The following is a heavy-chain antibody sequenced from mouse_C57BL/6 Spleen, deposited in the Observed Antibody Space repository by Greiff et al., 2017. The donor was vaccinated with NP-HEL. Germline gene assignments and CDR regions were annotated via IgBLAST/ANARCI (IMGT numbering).Heavy chain of an antibody. CDR3: ARKTSPYAMDY. CDR1: GYTFTSYG. Sequence: VKLMESGAELARPGASVKLSCKASGYTFTSYGISWVKQRTGQGLEWIGEIYPRSGNTYYNEKCKGKATLTADKSSSTAYMELRSLTSEDSAVYFSARKTSPYAMDYWGQGTSVTVSS. J-gene: IGHJ4*01. V-gene: IGHV1-81*01. CDR2: IYPRSGNT.